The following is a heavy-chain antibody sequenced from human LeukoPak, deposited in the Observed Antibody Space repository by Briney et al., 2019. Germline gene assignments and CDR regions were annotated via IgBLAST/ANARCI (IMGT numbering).Heavy chain of an antibody. Sequence: GGSLRLSCAASGFTFSSYEMNWVRQAPGKGLEWVSYIGSSGSTIYYADSVKGRFTISRDNAKNSLYLQMNSLRAEDTAVYYCARGGDIVVVVAAEFDAFDIWGQGTMVTVSS. CDR3: ARGGDIVVVVAAEFDAFDI. CDR2: IGSSGSTI. J-gene: IGHJ3*02. D-gene: IGHD2-15*01. V-gene: IGHV3-48*03. CDR1: GFTFSSYE.